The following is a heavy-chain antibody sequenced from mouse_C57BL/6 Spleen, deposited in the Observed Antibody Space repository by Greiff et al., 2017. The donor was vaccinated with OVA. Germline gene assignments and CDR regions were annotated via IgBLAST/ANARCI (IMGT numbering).Heavy chain of an antibody. CDR2: ISDGGSYT. CDR1: GFTFSSYA. CDR3: ARARGYGNYEDFDY. J-gene: IGHJ2*01. Sequence: EVMLVESGGGLVKPGGSLKLSCAASGFTFSSYAMSWVRQTPEKRLEWVATISDGGSYTYYPDNVKGRFTISRDNAKNNLYLQMSHLKSEDTAMYYCARARGYGNYEDFDYWGQGTTLTVSS. V-gene: IGHV5-4*03. D-gene: IGHD2-1*01.